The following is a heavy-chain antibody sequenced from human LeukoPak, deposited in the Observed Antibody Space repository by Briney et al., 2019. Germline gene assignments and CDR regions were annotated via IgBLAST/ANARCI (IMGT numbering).Heavy chain of an antibody. CDR3: ARGLRWI. CDR1: GFTFSSYS. Sequence: PGGSLRLSCAASGFTFSSYSMNWVRQAPGKGLEWIGSIYHSGSTYYNPSLKSRVTISVDTSKNQFSLKLSSVTAADTAVYYCARGLRWIWGQGTMVTVSS. CDR2: IYHSGST. D-gene: IGHD3-16*02. V-gene: IGHV4-38-2*01. J-gene: IGHJ3*02.